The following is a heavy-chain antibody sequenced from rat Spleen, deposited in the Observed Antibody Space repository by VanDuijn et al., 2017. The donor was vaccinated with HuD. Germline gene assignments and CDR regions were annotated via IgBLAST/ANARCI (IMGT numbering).Heavy chain of an antibody. V-gene: IGHV5-22*01. CDR3: ARHEYGYTQDFDY. CDR2: ISYVGSST. Sequence: EVQLVESGGGLVQPGRSMKLSCAASGFTFSDYYMAWVRQAPKKGLEWVASISYVGSSTYYGDSVKGRFTISRDNAKSTLYLQMNSLRSEDTATYYCARHEYGYTQDFDYWGQGVMVTVSS. J-gene: IGHJ2*01. D-gene: IGHD1-4*01. CDR1: GFTFSDYY.